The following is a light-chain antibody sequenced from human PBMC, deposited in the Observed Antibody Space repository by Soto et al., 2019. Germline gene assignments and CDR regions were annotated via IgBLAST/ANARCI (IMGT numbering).Light chain of an antibody. CDR2: DVT. J-gene: IGLJ2*01. CDR3: SSYTTRSTLV. Sequence: QSALTQPASVSGSPGQSITISCTGTSSDVGAYDFVSWYQHSPGKAPKLVTFDVTHQPPGISDRFSGSKSANTASLTISGLQAADEAFYYCSSYTTRSTLVFGGGTKLTVL. CDR1: SSDVGAYDF. V-gene: IGLV2-14*01.